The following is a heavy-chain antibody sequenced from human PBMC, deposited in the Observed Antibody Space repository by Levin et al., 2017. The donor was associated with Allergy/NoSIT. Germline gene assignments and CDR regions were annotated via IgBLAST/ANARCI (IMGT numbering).Heavy chain of an antibody. CDR1: GGSISSSISY. CDR3: ARQCYDILTGYYNFDY. V-gene: IGHV4-39*01. D-gene: IGHD3-9*01. J-gene: IGHJ4*02. CDR2: IYNSGST. Sequence: SQTLSLPCTVSGGSISSSISYWGWIRQAPGQGLAWIGSIYNSGSTYYNPSLKSRVTTSVDTSKNQFSLKLSSVTAADTAVYYCARQCYDILTGYYNFDYWGQGTLVTVSS.